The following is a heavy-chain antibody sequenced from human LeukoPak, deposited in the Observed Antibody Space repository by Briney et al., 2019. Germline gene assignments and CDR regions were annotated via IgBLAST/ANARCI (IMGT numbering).Heavy chain of an antibody. V-gene: IGHV1-69*04. J-gene: IGHJ3*02. CDR2: IIPILGIA. CDR3: ARDLNYDSGNDAFDI. D-gene: IGHD3-22*01. CDR1: GGTFSSYA. Sequence: SVKVSCKASGGTFSSYAISWVRQAPGQGLEWMGRIIPILGIANYAQKFQGRVTITADKSTSTAYMELSSLRPEDTAVYYCARDLNYDSGNDAFDIWGQGTMVTVSS.